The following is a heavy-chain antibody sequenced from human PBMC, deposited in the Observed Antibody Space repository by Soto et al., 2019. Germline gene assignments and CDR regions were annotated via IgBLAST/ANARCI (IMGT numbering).Heavy chain of an antibody. CDR2: IDSSGEK. CDR3: ARRHLAVAVSPWFDP. V-gene: IGHV2-26*01. Sequence: QVTLKESGPVLVKPTETLTLRCTVSGWSITDSEMGVSWIRQPQGQPLEWLAHIDSSGEKSYRTFLKSRLAISKDTSKSQIVLTMTNMDPADTATYYCARRHLAVAVSPWFDPWGQGIPVTVSS. CDR1: GWSITDSEMG. J-gene: IGHJ5*02. D-gene: IGHD6-19*01.